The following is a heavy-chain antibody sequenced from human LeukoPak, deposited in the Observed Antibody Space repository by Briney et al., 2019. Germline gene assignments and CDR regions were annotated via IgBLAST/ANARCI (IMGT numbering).Heavy chain of an antibody. J-gene: IGHJ4*02. Sequence: ASVTVSCKASGYTFTGYYMHWVRQAPGQGLEWMGWINPNSGGTNYAQKFQGRVTMTRDTSISTAYMELSRLRSDDTAVYYCAKSSELRYFDWLFNYWGQGTLVTVSS. CDR2: INPNSGGT. V-gene: IGHV1-2*02. CDR1: GYTFTGYY. D-gene: IGHD3-9*01. CDR3: AKSSELRYFDWLFNY.